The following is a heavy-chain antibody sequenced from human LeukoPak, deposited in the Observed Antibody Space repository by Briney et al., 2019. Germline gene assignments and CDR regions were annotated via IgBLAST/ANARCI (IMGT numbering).Heavy chain of an antibody. J-gene: IGHJ4*02. V-gene: IGHV4-61*02. Sequence: PSETLSLTCTVSGGSISSGSYFWSWIRQPAGKGLEWIGRIYTSGSTNYNPSLKSRVTISVDTSKNQFSLKLSSVTAADTAVYYCARTPLRGVIETWGQGTLVTVSS. CDR2: IYTSGST. D-gene: IGHD3-16*02. CDR1: GGSISSGSYF. CDR3: ARTPLRGVIET.